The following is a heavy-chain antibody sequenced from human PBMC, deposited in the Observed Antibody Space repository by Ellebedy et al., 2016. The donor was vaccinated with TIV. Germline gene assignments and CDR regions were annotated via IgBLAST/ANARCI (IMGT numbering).Heavy chain of an antibody. V-gene: IGHV4-59*01. J-gene: IGHJ4*02. CDR3: ARNDRYFDF. Sequence: MPSETLSLPCSVPGGPISGYFWSWTRQSPGKGLHWFWYLYYSGNTKYNPSLQGRVTMSFDTSNNHFSLKLSSVTAADTAVYYCARNDRYFDFWGQGAQVSVSP. D-gene: IGHD3-22*01. CDR2: LYYSGNT. CDR1: GGPISGYF.